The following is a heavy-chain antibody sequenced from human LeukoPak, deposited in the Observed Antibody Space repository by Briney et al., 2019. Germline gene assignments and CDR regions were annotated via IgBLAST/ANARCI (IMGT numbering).Heavy chain of an antibody. CDR2: IRNKANRGTA. CDR3: TRRWDLLDY. D-gene: IGHD5-24*01. V-gene: IGHV3-49*04. Sequence: GGSLRLSCTASGFLFGDYAMSWVRQAPGKGLEWVGLIRNKANRGTAEYAASVKGRFTISRDDSKSIAYLQMNSLKTEDTAVYYCTRRWDLLDYWGQGTLVTVSS. J-gene: IGHJ4*02. CDR1: GFLFGDYA.